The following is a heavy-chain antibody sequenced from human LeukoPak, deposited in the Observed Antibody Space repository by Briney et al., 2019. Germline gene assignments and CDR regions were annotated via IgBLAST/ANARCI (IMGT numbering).Heavy chain of an antibody. CDR2: IINGGSST. J-gene: IGHJ4*02. CDR1: GFNFKSYW. Sequence: GGSLRLSCAASGFNFKSYWMHWVRQAPGKGLEWVSRIINGGSSTTYADSVKGRFTISRDNAKDTLCLQMNSLRVEDTAVYYCARVADGDKYGGRDYWGQGALVIVSS. CDR3: ARVADGDKYGGRDY. V-gene: IGHV3-74*01. D-gene: IGHD5-24*01.